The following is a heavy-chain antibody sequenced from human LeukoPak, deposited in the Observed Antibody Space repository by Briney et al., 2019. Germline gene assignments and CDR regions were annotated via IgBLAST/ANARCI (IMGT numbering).Heavy chain of an antibody. D-gene: IGHD4-17*01. V-gene: IGHV3-33*01. J-gene: IGHJ3*02. CDR3: ASLDYGDSSDAFDI. CDR1: EFTFSSYG. Sequence: PGGSLRLSCAASEFTFSSYGMHWVRQAPGKGLEWVAVIWYDGSNKYYADSVKGRFTISRDNSKNTLYLQMNSLRAEDTAVYYCASLDYGDSSDAFDIWGQGTMVTVSS. CDR2: IWYDGSNK.